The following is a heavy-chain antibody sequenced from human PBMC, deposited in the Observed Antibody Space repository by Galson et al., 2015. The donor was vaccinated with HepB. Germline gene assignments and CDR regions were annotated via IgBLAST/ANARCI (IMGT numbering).Heavy chain of an antibody. Sequence: CAISGDSVSSNSAAWNWIRQSPSRGLEWLGRTYYRSKWYNDYAVSVKSRITINPDTSKNQFSLQLNSVTPEDTAVYYCARDRCCSSTSCFNWFDPWGQGTLVTVSS. CDR1: GDSVSSNSAA. J-gene: IGHJ5*02. V-gene: IGHV6-1*01. CDR2: TYYRSKWYN. CDR3: ARDRCCSSTSCFNWFDP. D-gene: IGHD2-2*01.